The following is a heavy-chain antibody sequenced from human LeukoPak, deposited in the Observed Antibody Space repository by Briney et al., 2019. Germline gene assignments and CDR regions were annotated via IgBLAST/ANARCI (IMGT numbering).Heavy chain of an antibody. CDR2: IYHRSGTP. CDR1: GGSINSDDW. CDR3: ARDPRGDITGTTFDR. Sequence: SETLSLTCAASGGSINSDDWWSWVRQSPGKGLEWIGAIYHRSGTPTYNPSLKSRVTISVDKSKNQFSLNLSSVTAADTAVYYCARDPRGDITGTTFDRWGQGTLVTVSS. D-gene: IGHD1-20*01. V-gene: IGHV4-4*02. J-gene: IGHJ5*02.